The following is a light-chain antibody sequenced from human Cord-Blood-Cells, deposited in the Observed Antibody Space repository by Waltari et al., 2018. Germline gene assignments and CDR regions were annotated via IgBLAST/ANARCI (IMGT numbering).Light chain of an antibody. J-gene: IGLJ1*01. V-gene: IGLV2-14*01. Sequence: QSALTQPASVSGSPGQSITISCTGTSSDVGGYNYFSWYQHHPGKAPKLMIYEVSNRPSGVSNRFSGSKSGNTASLTISGLQAEDEADYYCSSYTSSSTLFGTGTKVTVL. CDR1: SSDVGGYNY. CDR3: SSYTSSSTL. CDR2: EVS.